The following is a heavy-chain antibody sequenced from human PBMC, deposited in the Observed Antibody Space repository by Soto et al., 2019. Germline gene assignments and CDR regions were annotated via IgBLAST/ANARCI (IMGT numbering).Heavy chain of an antibody. D-gene: IGHD2-2*02. CDR2: VYYSGST. V-gene: IGHV4-61*08. CDR3: ASVTRTCISTSCYRYYYGMDV. Sequence: PSETLSLTCSVSGGSVSSGAYYWSWIRQPPGKGLEWIGYVYYSGSTSYNPSLETGVTISVDTSKNQFSLKLSSVTAADTAVYYCASVTRTCISTSCYRYYYGMDVWGQGTTVTVSS. CDR1: GGSVSSGAYY. J-gene: IGHJ6*02.